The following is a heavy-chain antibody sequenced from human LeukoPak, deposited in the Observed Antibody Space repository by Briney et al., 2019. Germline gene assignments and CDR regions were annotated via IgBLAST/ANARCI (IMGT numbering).Heavy chain of an antibody. CDR1: GFTFSSYA. J-gene: IGHJ4*02. CDR2: ISYDGSNK. V-gene: IGHV3-30-3*01. Sequence: GGSLRLSCAASGFTFSSYAMHWVRQAPGKGLEWVAVISYDGSNKYYADSVKGRFTISRDNSKNTLYLQMNSLRAEDTAVYYCARDPFDYWGQGTLVTVSS. CDR3: ARDPFDY.